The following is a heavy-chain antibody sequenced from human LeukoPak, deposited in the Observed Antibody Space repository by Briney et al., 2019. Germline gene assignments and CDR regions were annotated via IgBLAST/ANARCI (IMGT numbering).Heavy chain of an antibody. CDR2: IYYSGST. CDR1: GGSISSSSYY. V-gene: IGHV4-39*07. CDR3: ARDTGGDGDAFDI. J-gene: IGHJ3*02. D-gene: IGHD2-21*02. Sequence: SETLSLTCTVSGGSISSSSYYWGWIRQPPGKGLEWIGSIYYSGSTYYNPSLKSRVTISVDTSKNQFSLKLSSVTAADTAVYYCARDTGGDGDAFDIWGQGTMVTASS.